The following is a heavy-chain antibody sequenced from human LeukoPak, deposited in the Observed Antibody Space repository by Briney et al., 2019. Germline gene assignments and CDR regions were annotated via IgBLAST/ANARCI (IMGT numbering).Heavy chain of an antibody. V-gene: IGHV4-34*01. CDR1: GGSFSGYY. Sequence: SETLSLTCAVYGGSFSGYYWSWIRQPPGKGLEWIGEINHSGSTNYNPSLKSRVTISVDTSKNQFSLKLSSVTAADTAVYYCARGTKDGYIVVVPAAVFDPWGQGTLVTVSS. J-gene: IGHJ5*02. CDR3: ARGTKDGYIVVVPAAVFDP. CDR2: INHSGST. D-gene: IGHD2-2*01.